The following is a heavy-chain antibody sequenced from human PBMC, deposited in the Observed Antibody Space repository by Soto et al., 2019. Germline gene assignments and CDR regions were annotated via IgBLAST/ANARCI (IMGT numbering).Heavy chain of an antibody. CDR2: MGSSGYI. D-gene: IGHD2-2*01. CDR1: GFTFSDYY. Sequence: QVQLVESGGGLVKPGGSLRLSCADSGFTFSDYYMSWIRQAPGKGLERVSYMGSSGYINYADSVKGRFTISRDNAKNSLYLQMNSLGAEDTAVYYCARGGQVAPTARPIDSWGQGTLVTVSS. V-gene: IGHV3-11*06. J-gene: IGHJ4*02. CDR3: ARGGQVAPTARPIDS.